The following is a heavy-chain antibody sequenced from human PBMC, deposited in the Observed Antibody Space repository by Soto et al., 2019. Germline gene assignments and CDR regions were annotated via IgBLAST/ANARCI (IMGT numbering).Heavy chain of an antibody. CDR3: ARGPGTL. V-gene: IGHV4-34*01. CDR2: INHSGST. Sequence: KPSETLSLTCAVYGGSFSGYYWSWIRQPPGKGLEWIGEINHSGSTNYNPSLKSRVTISVDTSKNQFSLKLSSVTAADTAVYYCARGPGTLWGQGTLVTDSS. CDR1: GGSFSGYY. D-gene: IGHD1-1*01. J-gene: IGHJ4*02.